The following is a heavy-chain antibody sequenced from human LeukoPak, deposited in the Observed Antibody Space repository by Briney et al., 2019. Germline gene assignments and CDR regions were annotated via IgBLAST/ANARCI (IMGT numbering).Heavy chain of an antibody. CDR3: ARDHREDYGDYYY. J-gene: IGHJ4*02. Sequence: GGSLRLSCAASGFTFSSYWMTWVRQAPGKGLERVANINDDGSDANYVDSVKGRFTISRDNSKNTLYLQMNSLRAEDTAVYYCARDHREDYGDYYYWGQGTLVTVSS. CDR1: GFTFSSYW. D-gene: IGHD4-17*01. V-gene: IGHV3-7*01. CDR2: INDDGSDA.